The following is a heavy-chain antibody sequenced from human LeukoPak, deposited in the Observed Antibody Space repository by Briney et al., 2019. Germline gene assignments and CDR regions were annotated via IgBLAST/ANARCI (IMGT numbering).Heavy chain of an antibody. CDR1: GYTFTSYG. D-gene: IGHD3-22*01. Sequence: HVASVKVSCKASGYTFTSYGISWVRQAPGQGLEWMGWISAYNGNTNYAQKLQGRVTMTTDTSTSTAYMELRSLRSDDAAVYYCARGGVYYYDSSGYYDLGDYYYYYMDVWGKGTTVTVSS. J-gene: IGHJ6*03. CDR2: ISAYNGNT. V-gene: IGHV1-18*01. CDR3: ARGGVYYYDSSGYYDLGDYYYYYMDV.